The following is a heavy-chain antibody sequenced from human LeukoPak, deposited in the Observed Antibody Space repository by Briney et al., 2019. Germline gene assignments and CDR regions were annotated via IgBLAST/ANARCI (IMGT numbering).Heavy chain of an antibody. CDR1: GGSISSYY. CDR2: IYTSGST. D-gene: IGHD2-15*01. CDR3: ARASGCSGGSCYDVSFDY. V-gene: IGHV4-4*07. Sequence: SETLSLTCTVSGGSISSYYWSWIRQPAGKGLEWIGRIYTSGSTNCNPSLKSRVTMSVDTSKNQFSLKLSSVTAADTAVYYCARASGCSGGSCYDVSFDYWGQGTLVTVSS. J-gene: IGHJ4*02.